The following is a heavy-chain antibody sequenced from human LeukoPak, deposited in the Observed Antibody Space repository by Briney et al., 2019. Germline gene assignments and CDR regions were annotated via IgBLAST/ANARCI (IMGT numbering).Heavy chain of an antibody. Sequence: SETLSLTCTVSGGSIRSSYYYWGWIRQPPGKGLEWIGYIYYSGSTYYNPSLKSRVTISVDTSKNQFSLKLSSVTAADTAVYYCAADSSSWLDYWGQGTLVTVSS. CDR3: AADSSSWLDY. CDR1: GGSIRSSYYY. CDR2: IYYSGST. J-gene: IGHJ4*02. D-gene: IGHD6-13*01. V-gene: IGHV4-31*03.